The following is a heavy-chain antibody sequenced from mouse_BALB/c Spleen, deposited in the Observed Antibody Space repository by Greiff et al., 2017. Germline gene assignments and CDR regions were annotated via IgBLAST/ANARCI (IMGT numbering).Heavy chain of an antibody. Sequence: QVQLQQSGAELARPGASVKLSCKASGYTFTSYWMQWVKQRPGQGLEWIGAIYPGDGDTRYTQKFKGKATLTVDKSSSTAYMQLKSLTSEDSAVYYCVAHGNYPYYFDYWGQGTTLTVSS. CDR2: IYPGDGDT. CDR1: GYTFTSYW. D-gene: IGHD2-1*01. J-gene: IGHJ2*01. CDR3: VAHGNYPYYFDY. V-gene: IGHV1-87*01.